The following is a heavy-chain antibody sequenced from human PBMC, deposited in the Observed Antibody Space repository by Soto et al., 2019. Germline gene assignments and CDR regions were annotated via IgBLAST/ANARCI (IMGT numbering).Heavy chain of an antibody. CDR1: GGTFSSYA. Sequence: SVKVSCKASGGTFSSYAISWVRQAPGQGLEWMGGIIPIFGTANYAQKFQGRVTITADESTSTAYMELSSLRSEDTAVYYCARGGIAARPFDPWGQGTLVTVSS. CDR3: ARGGIAARPFDP. CDR2: IIPIFGTA. D-gene: IGHD6-6*01. V-gene: IGHV1-69*13. J-gene: IGHJ5*02.